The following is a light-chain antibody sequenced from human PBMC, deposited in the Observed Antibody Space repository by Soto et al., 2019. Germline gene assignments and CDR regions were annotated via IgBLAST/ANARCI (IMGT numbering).Light chain of an antibody. CDR3: QKYGSLTSST. CDR2: GAS. J-gene: IGKJ1*01. Sequence: EIVLTQSPGTLSLSPGERATLSCRASQSVSSTYLAWYQQKPGRAPRLIIYGASSRATGIPDRFRGSGSGTDFTLTISRLEPEDFAVYYCQKYGSLTSSTFHQGTKVEIK. V-gene: IGKV3-20*01. CDR1: QSVSSTY.